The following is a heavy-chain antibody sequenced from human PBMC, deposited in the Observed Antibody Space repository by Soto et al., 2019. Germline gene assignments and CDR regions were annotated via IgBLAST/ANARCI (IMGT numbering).Heavy chain of an antibody. CDR2: INHSGST. CDR1: GLSFSCYC. J-gene: IGHJ4*02. V-gene: IGHV4-34*01. Sequence: PSETLSLTGAFYGLSFSCYCLSWIRQPPGKGLEWIGEINHSGSTNYNPSLKSRVTISVDTSKNQFSLKLSSVTAADTAVYYCARGLGYCSGGSCYRLYGYYFDFWGQGALVTVSS. D-gene: IGHD2-15*01. CDR3: ARGLGYCSGGSCYRLYGYYFDF.